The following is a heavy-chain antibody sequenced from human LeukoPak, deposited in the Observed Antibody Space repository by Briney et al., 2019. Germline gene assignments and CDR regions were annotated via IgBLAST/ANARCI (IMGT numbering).Heavy chain of an antibody. CDR1: GYSFTNHG. J-gene: IGHJ4*02. V-gene: IGHV1-18*01. CDR3: ARQVDTTMALPDY. CDR2: ISGYNGNT. D-gene: IGHD5-18*01. Sequence: ASVKVSCKASGYSFTNHGISWVRQAPGQGLEWMGWISGYNGNTNYAQKFQGRVTMTTDTSTSTAYMELRSLRSDDTAIYYCARQVDTTMALPDYWGQGTLVTVSS.